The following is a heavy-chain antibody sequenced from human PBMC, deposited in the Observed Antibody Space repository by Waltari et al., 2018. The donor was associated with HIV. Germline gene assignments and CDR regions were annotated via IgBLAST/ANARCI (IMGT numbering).Heavy chain of an antibody. CDR2: INPNSGDT. CDR3: ARPGGGLGGTSDYYQHGRDV. J-gene: IGHJ6*02. V-gene: IGHV1-2*02. D-gene: IGHD1-1*01. Sequence: QLHLVQSGAEVKKPGASVKVSCKPPGYIFINYYMTWVRQAPGQGVEVMGWINPNSGDTHDAQKFQGRVTMTTDTAISTADMEVSSLRYDDTAVYYCARPGGGLGGTSDYYQHGRDVWGQGTTVIVSS. CDR1: GYIFINYY.